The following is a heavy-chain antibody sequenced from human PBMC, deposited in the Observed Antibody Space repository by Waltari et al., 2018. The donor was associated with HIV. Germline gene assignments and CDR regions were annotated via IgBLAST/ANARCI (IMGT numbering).Heavy chain of an antibody. D-gene: IGHD6-19*01. V-gene: IGHV4-61*02. Sequence: QVQLQESGPGLVKPSQTLSLTCSVSGGSTSGSSNYWSWIRHPAGKGLGWIGRIYARGKTNSIPSPKSLVTMSVDSSKTQFPLKLTSVTAADTAVYYCAGTGYSSDWYRGEKWFDRWGQGTLVIVSS. CDR1: GGSTSGSSNY. CDR3: AGTGYSSDWYRGEKWFDR. CDR2: IYARGKT. J-gene: IGHJ5*02.